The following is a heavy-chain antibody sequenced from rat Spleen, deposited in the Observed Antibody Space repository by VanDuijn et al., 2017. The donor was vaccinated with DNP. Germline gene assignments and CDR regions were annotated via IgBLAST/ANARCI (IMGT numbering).Heavy chain of an antibody. CDR3: TRGARITIAAIWHFDY. CDR1: GFTFNNYW. CDR2: ITNIGGST. Sequence: EVQLVESGGGLVQPGRSLKLSCVASGFTFNNYWMTWIRQAPGKGLEWVASITNIGGSTYYPDSVKGRFTISRDNAKSTLYLQMNSLRSEDTATYYCTRGARITIAAIWHFDYWGQGVMVTVSS. V-gene: IGHV5-31*01. J-gene: IGHJ2*01. D-gene: IGHD1-2*01.